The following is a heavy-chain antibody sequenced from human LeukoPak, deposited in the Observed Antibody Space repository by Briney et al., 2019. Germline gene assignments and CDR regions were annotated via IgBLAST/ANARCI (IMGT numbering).Heavy chain of an antibody. CDR3: ARDQNLKQLGYYYYYGMDV. CDR1: GYTFTSYG. Sequence: ALVKVSCKASGYTFTSYGISWVRQASGQGLEWMGWISAYNGNTNYAQKLQGRVSMTTDTSTSTAYMELRSLRSDDTAVYYCARDQNLKQLGYYYYYGMDVWGKGTTVTVSS. CDR2: ISAYNGNT. J-gene: IGHJ6*04. D-gene: IGHD6-13*01. V-gene: IGHV1-18*04.